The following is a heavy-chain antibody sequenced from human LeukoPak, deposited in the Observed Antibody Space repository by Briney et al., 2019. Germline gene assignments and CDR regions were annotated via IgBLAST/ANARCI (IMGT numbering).Heavy chain of an antibody. J-gene: IGHJ4*02. Sequence: PGGSLRLSCAASGFTFSSYWMHWVRQAPGKGLEWVAVISYDGSNKYYADSVKGRFTISRDNSKNTLYLQMNSLRAEDTAVYYCARAHDYWGQGTLVTVSS. CDR2: ISYDGSNK. V-gene: IGHV3-30*03. CDR1: GFTFSSYW. CDR3: ARAHDY.